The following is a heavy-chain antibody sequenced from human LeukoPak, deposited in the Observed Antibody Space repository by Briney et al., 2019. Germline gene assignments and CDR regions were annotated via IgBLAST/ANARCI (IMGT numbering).Heavy chain of an antibody. CDR2: ISYDGSNK. D-gene: IGHD5-18*01. Sequence: GRSLRLSCAASGFTFSSYGMHWVRQAPGKGLEWVAVISYDGSNKYYADSVKGRFTISRDNSKNTLYLQMNSLRAEDTAVYYCAKGRGDTATFDYWGQGTLVTVSS. CDR1: GFTFSSYG. CDR3: AKGRGDTATFDY. J-gene: IGHJ4*02. V-gene: IGHV3-30*18.